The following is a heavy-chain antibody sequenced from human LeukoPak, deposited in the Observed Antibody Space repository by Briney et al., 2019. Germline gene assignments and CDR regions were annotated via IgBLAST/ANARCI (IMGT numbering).Heavy chain of an antibody. J-gene: IGHJ4*02. Sequence: GGSLRLSCAASGFTFSSYSMNWVRQAPGKGLEWVAVISYDGSNKYYADSVKGRFTISRDNSKNTLYLQMNSLRAEDTAVYYCAKDRRYFDWLSPDYWGQGTLVTVSS. V-gene: IGHV3-30*18. CDR1: GFTFSSYS. D-gene: IGHD3-9*01. CDR3: AKDRRYFDWLSPDY. CDR2: ISYDGSNK.